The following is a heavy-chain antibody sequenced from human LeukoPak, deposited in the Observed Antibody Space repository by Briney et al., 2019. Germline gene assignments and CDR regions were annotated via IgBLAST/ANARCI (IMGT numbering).Heavy chain of an antibody. CDR1: GFTFSSYG. J-gene: IGHJ4*02. CDR2: IWYDGSNK. D-gene: IGHD3-9*01. Sequence: GGSLRLSCAASGFTFSSYGMHWVRQAPGKGLEWVAVIWYDGSNKYYADSVKGRFTISRDNSKNTLYLQMNSLRAEDTAVYYCSIDQKVGYDILTGYYNPHFDYWGQGTLVTVSS. V-gene: IGHV3-33*01. CDR3: SIDQKVGYDILTGYYNPHFDY.